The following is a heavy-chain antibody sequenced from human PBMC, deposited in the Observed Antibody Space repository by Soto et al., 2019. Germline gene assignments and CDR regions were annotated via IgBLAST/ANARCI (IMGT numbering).Heavy chain of an antibody. D-gene: IGHD3-3*01. CDR3: AGTGGNGGYYRAFDY. CDR1: GYTFTSYG. CDR2: ISAYNGNT. J-gene: IGHJ4*02. Sequence: QVQLVQSGAEVKKPGASVKVSCKASGYTFTSYGISWVRQAPGQGLEWMGWISAYNGNTSYAQMFQGRVSMTTDTAXITAYLGLRSLRSDDTAVYYCAGTGGNGGYYRAFDYWGQGTLVTVSS. V-gene: IGHV1-18*01.